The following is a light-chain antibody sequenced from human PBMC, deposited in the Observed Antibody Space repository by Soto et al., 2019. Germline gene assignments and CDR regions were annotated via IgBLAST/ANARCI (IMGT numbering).Light chain of an antibody. V-gene: IGLV2-14*01. CDR2: DVT. CDR3: SSYTSNTTPVV. CDR1: SSDVGAYDY. Sequence: QSALTQPASVSGSPGQSITISCTGTSSDVGAYDYVSWYQQHPGKAPKLMISDVTNRPSGVSNRFSGSKSGNTASLTISGLQAEDEADYYCSSYTSNTTPVVFGGGTKLTVL. J-gene: IGLJ2*01.